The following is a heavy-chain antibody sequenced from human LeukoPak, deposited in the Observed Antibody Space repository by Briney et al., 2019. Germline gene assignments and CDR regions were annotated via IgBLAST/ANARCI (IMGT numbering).Heavy chain of an antibody. J-gene: IGHJ4*02. V-gene: IGHV3-48*04. CDR2: ISSSSSTI. Sequence: PGGSLRLSCAASGFTFSSYSMNWVRQAPGKGPEWVSYISSSSSTIYYADSVKGRFTISGDNAKNSLYLQMNSLRAEDTAEYYCASGWLQEKPRDYWGQGTLVTVSS. CDR1: GFTFSSYS. D-gene: IGHD5-24*01. CDR3: ASGWLQEKPRDY.